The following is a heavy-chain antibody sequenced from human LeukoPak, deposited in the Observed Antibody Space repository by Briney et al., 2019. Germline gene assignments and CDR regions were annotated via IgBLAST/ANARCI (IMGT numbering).Heavy chain of an antibody. CDR2: MNPNSGNA. D-gene: IGHD6-13*01. J-gene: IGHJ5*02. V-gene: IGHV1-8*01. CDR3: AGVVAAADVNLFDP. CDR1: GYTFTSYD. Sequence: ASVKVSCKASGYTFTSYDINWVRQAAGHGLEGMGWMNPNSGNAGYAQKFQGRITMTTNTSISTAYMELSSVRSEDTAVYYCAGVVAAADVNLFDPWGEGTLVTVSS.